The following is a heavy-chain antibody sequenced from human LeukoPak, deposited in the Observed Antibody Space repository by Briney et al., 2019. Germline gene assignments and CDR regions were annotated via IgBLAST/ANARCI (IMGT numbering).Heavy chain of an antibody. J-gene: IGHJ6*03. CDR3: ARGGYDFWSGYSDPYYYYMDV. Sequence: SVKASCKASGGTFSSYAISWVRQAPGQGLEWMGGIIPIFGTANYAQKFQGRVTITTDESTSTAYMELSSLRSEDTAVYYCARGGYDFWSGYSDPYYYYMDVWGKGTTVTVSS. V-gene: IGHV1-69*05. D-gene: IGHD3-3*01. CDR1: GGTFSSYA. CDR2: IIPIFGTA.